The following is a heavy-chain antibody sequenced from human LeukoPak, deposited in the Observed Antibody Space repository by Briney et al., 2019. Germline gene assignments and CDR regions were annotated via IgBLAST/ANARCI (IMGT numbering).Heavy chain of an antibody. D-gene: IGHD3-22*01. Sequence: GGSLRLSCAASGFTFSSYAMSWVRQAPGKGLEWVSAISGSGGSTYYADSVKGRFTISRGNSKNTLYLQMNSLRAEDTAVYYCAKDPRRRYYYDSSGHPWGQGTLVTVSS. CDR3: AKDPRRRYYYDSSGHP. J-gene: IGHJ5*02. CDR2: ISGSGGST. V-gene: IGHV3-23*01. CDR1: GFTFSSYA.